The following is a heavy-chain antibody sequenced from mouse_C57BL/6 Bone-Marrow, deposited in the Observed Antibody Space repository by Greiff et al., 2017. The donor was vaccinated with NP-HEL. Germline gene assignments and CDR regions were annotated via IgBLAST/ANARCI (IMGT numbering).Heavy chain of an antibody. CDR3: AREIYDYDGYFDV. CDR2: IYYSGTI. Sequence: EVKLMESGPGLVKPSQTVFLTCTVTGISITTGNYRWSWIRQFPGHKLEWIGYIYYSGTITYNPSLTSRTTITRDTPKNQFFLEMNSLTAEDTATYYCAREIYDYDGYFDVWGTGTTVTVSS. CDR1: GISITTGNYR. J-gene: IGHJ1*03. D-gene: IGHD2-4*01. V-gene: IGHV3-5*01.